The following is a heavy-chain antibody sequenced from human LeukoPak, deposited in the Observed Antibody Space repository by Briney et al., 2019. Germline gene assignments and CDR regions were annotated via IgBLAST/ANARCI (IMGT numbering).Heavy chain of an antibody. J-gene: IGHJ4*02. Sequence: GGSLRLSCAVSGFTFSSYAMSWVRQAPGKGLDWVSTIGGRGGSTFYADSVKGRFTISRDNSKNTLYLQMNSLRVEDTAVYYCAKAYCGGDCYSGVDFFDYWGQGTLVTVSS. CDR3: AKAYCGGDCYSGVDFFDY. CDR1: GFTFSSYA. D-gene: IGHD2-21*02. CDR2: IGGRGGST. V-gene: IGHV3-23*01.